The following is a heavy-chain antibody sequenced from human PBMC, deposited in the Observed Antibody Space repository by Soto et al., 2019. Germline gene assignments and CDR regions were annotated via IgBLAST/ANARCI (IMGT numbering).Heavy chain of an antibody. V-gene: IGHV2-5*02. CDR3: SHKGYCDYPIDY. CDR2: IYWDDTK. CDR1: GFSLSTSGVG. D-gene: IGHD4-17*01. Sequence: QITLKESGPTLVKPTQTLTLTCTFSGFSLSTSGVGVGWIRQPPGKALEWLAVIYWDDTKHYSPSLTSRLTITKDTSKNQVVLTMTNMDPVDTATYYCSHKGYCDYPIDYWGQGTLVTVSS. J-gene: IGHJ4*02.